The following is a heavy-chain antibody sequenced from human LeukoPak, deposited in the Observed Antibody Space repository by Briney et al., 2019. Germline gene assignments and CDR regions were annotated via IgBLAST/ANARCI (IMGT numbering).Heavy chain of an antibody. D-gene: IGHD6-19*01. V-gene: IGHV4-31*03. CDR1: GGSISSGGYY. CDR3: ARRIAVAYDSFDI. J-gene: IGHJ3*02. CDR2: IYYSGST. Sequence: SETLSLTCTVSGGSISSGGYYWSWIRQHPGKGLEWIGYIYYSGSTYYNPSLKSRVIISVDTSKNQFSLKLSSVTAADTAIYYCARRIAVAYDSFDIWGQGTMVTVSS.